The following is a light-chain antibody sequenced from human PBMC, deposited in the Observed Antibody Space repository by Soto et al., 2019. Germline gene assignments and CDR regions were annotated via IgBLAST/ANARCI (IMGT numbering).Light chain of an antibody. CDR2: GAS. CDR3: QQYNNWPPIT. J-gene: IGKJ5*01. CDR1: QIVSSSF. Sequence: EFVMRQSPGTLSLSPWEKATLSCRAIQIVSSSFLAWYQQKVGQPPRLLIYGASSRATGIPDSFSGSGSATDFTLPISRLEPADFAAYSCQQYNNWPPITFGHGTRLEIK. V-gene: IGKV3-20*01.